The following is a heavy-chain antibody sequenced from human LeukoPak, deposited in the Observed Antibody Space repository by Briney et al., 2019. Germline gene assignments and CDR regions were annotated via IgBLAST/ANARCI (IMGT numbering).Heavy chain of an antibody. Sequence: GGSLRLSCAASGFTFSIYAMSWVRQAPGKGLECVSAISGSGGSTYYADSVKGRFTISRDNSKNTLYVQMNSLRAADTAVYYCAKAAGRGYNYGDYFDYWGQGTLVTVSS. CDR2: ISGSGGST. D-gene: IGHD5-18*01. V-gene: IGHV3-23*01. CDR1: GFTFSIYA. J-gene: IGHJ4*02. CDR3: AKAAGRGYNYGDYFDY.